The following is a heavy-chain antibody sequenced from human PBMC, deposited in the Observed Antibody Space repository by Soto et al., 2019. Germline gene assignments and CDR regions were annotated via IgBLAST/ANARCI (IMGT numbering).Heavy chain of an antibody. Sequence: PGGSLRLSCAASGFTFSSYAMHWVRQAPGKGLEWVAVISYDGSNKYYADSVKGRFTISRDNSKNTLYLQMNSLRAEDTAVYYCARDFLTDLLRYFDWPIEGGFDPWGQGTLVTVSS. CDR2: ISYDGSNK. D-gene: IGHD3-9*01. J-gene: IGHJ5*02. CDR1: GFTFSSYA. CDR3: ARDFLTDLLRYFDWPIEGGFDP. V-gene: IGHV3-30-3*01.